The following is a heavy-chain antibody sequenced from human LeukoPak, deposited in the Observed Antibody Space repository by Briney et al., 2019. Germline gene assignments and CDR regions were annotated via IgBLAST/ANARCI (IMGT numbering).Heavy chain of an antibody. Sequence: TSESPSLTPTVPGGSISSYHWCSSRPPPREGRGWIGYIYYSGSTNYNPSLKSRVTISVDTSKNQFSLKLSSVTAADTAVYYCGTYSSGQFDYWGQGTLVTVSS. V-gene: IGHV4-59*08. CDR3: GTYSSGQFDY. D-gene: IGHD6-19*01. CDR2: IYYSGST. J-gene: IGHJ4*02. CDR1: GGSISSYH.